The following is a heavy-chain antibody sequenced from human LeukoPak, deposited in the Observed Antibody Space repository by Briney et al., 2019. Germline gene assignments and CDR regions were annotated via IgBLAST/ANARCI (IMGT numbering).Heavy chain of an antibody. D-gene: IGHD6-19*01. Sequence: GGSLRLSCAASGFTFSSYGMHWVRQAPGKGLEWVAVISYDGSNKYYADSVKGRFTISRDNSKNTLYLQMNSLRAEDTAVYYCAATSVGSGWYSVDYWGQGTLVTVSS. CDR2: ISYDGSNK. CDR3: AATSVGSGWYSVDY. V-gene: IGHV3-30*03. J-gene: IGHJ4*02. CDR1: GFTFSSYG.